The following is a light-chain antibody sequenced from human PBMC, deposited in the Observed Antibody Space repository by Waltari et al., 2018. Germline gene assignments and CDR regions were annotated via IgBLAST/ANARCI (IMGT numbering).Light chain of an antibody. CDR3: ASWDDSLNGHWV. J-gene: IGLJ3*02. CDR1: PSTIGGNL. V-gene: IGLV1-44*01. Sequence: QSVLTQPPSASGTPGQRVPISCSGSPSTIGGNLATWYQQLPGKAPQLLIYRSEQRPSGVPDRFSASKTGTSASLAISGLQSEDEAEYFCASWDDSLNGHWVFGGGTKVTVL. CDR2: RSE.